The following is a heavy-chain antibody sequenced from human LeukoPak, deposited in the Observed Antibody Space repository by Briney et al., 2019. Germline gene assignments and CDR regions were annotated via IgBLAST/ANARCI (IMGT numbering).Heavy chain of an antibody. CDR3: ARRPSPPAYYYDSSGYYPGGSYYYYYMDV. J-gene: IGHJ6*03. CDR2: IYYSGST. V-gene: IGHV4-39*07. Sequence: SETLSLTCTVSGGSISSSSYYWGWIGQPPEKGLEWIASIYYSGSTYYNPSLKSRVTTSVDTSKNQFSLKLSSVTAADTAVYYCARRPSPPAYYYDSSGYYPGGSYYYYYMDVWGKGTTVTISS. CDR1: GGSISSSSYY. D-gene: IGHD3-22*01.